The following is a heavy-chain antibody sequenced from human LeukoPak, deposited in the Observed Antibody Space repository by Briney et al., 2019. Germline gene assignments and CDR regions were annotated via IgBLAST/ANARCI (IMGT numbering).Heavy chain of an antibody. CDR3: ARLGGAQFYFYYYMDV. Sequence: GGSLRLSCAASGFRFADYGMSWVRHPPGKGLEWVSGINWDGDSIGYAESVKGRFTITRDNDKNSPYLQMNSLRAEDTARYYCARLGGAQFYFYYYMDVWGKGTTVTVSS. CDR2: INWDGDSI. J-gene: IGHJ6*03. V-gene: IGHV3-20*04. D-gene: IGHD1-26*01. CDR1: GFRFADYG.